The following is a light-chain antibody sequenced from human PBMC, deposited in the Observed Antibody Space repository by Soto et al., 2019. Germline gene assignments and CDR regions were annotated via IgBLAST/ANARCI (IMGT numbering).Light chain of an antibody. CDR3: QKYSSVPV. V-gene: IGKV1-27*01. J-gene: IGKJ3*01. Sequence: DIQMTQSPTSLSASVGDRVTITCRASLGIRNFVAWYQQKPGKAPKLLIYAASTLQSGVPSRFSGSGSGTDFTLTINSLQPEDFATYSCQKYSSVPVFGPGTKVEIK. CDR1: LGIRNF. CDR2: AAS.